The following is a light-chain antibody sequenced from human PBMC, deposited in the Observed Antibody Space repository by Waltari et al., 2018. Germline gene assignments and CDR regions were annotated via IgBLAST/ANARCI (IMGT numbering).Light chain of an antibody. Sequence: QSALAQPASVAGSHGQSIAIPCTGTRSAIGGYHSVSWYQHYQDKAPKLLIYEVNNRPPVVSTRFSGSKSGTSASLTISEIQAEDEADYYCSSYTNTFVVFGGGTKLTVL. CDR2: EVN. CDR3: SSYTNTFVV. V-gene: IGLV2-14*01. J-gene: IGLJ2*01. CDR1: RSAIGGYHS.